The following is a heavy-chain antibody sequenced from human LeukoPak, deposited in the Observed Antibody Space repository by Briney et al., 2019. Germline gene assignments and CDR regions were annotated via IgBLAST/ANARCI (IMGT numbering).Heavy chain of an antibody. CDR3: ARTPGGTPYYYYYYMDV. CDR1: GGSINTNNYY. V-gene: IGHV4-39*07. J-gene: IGHJ6*03. Sequence: SETLSLTCTVSGGSINTNNYYWGWIRQPPGKGLEWIGSIYYSGGTYYNPSLKSRVTISVDTSKNQFSLKLSSVTAADTAVYYCARTPGGTPYYYYYYMDVWGKGTTVTISS. CDR2: IYYSGGT. D-gene: IGHD2-15*01.